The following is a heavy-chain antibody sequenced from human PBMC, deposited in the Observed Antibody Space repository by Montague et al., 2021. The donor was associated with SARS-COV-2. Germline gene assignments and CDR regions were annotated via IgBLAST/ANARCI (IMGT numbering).Heavy chain of an antibody. D-gene: IGHD5-18*01. CDR2: IYYSGST. V-gene: IGHV4-59*08. Sequence: SETLSLTCTVSGGSISSYYWSWIRQPPGKGLEWIGYIYYSGSTNYNPSLKSRVTISVDTSQNQFSLKLSSVTAADTAVYYCASQEVDTAMDRNYYYYGMDVWGQGTTVTVSS. CDR1: GGSISSYY. J-gene: IGHJ6*02. CDR3: ASQEVDTAMDRNYYYYGMDV.